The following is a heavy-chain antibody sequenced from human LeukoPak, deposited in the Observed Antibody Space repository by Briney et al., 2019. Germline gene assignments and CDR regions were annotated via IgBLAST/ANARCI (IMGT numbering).Heavy chain of an antibody. V-gene: IGHV1-2*02. D-gene: IGHD2-15*01. J-gene: IGHJ5*02. CDR3: ARDRVVVAATNWFDP. CDR2: INPICDGT. CDR1: GYTFTGYY. Sequence: ASAKVSCKASGYTFTGYYIHWVRQAPGQGLEWMGWINPICDGTNDARKFQGRVTMTRDTSISTAYMGLSSLRSDDTAVYYCARDRVVVAATNWFDPWGQGTLVTVSS.